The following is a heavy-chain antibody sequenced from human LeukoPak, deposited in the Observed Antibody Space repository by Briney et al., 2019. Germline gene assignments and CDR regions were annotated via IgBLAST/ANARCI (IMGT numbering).Heavy chain of an antibody. J-gene: IGHJ4*02. Sequence: GESLKISCKASGYRFTSYWIGWVRQMPGKGLEWMGSVFPGDSDISYSPSFQGQVAISADKSINAAYLQWSSLKASDTAIYYCARRNYFSSSGSKDHFDYWGQGTLVTVSS. CDR3: ARRNYFSSSGSKDHFDY. D-gene: IGHD6-19*01. V-gene: IGHV5-51*01. CDR1: GYRFTSYW. CDR2: VFPGDSDI.